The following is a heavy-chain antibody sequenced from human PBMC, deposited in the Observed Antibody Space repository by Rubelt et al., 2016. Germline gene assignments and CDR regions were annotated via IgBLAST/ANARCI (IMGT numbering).Heavy chain of an antibody. V-gene: IGHV1-18*01. CDR2: ISAYNGNT. J-gene: IGHJ4*02. CDR3: ARATYSSRVPPAFAEFDY. D-gene: IGHD6-13*01. Sequence: GRQAPGQGLEWMGWISAYNGNTNYAQKLQGRVTMTTDTSTSTAYMDLRSLRSDDTAVYYCARATYSSRVPPAFAEFDYWGQGTLVTVSS.